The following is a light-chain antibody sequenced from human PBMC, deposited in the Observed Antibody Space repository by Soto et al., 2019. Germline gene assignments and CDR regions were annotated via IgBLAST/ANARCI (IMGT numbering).Light chain of an antibody. J-gene: IGKJ4*01. CDR3: QQYDNLPLT. CDR2: DAS. CDR1: QDISNY. Sequence: DIQMTQSPSSLSASVGDRVTITCQASQDISNYLNWYQQKPGKAPKLLIYDASNLETGVPSSFSGSGSGTDFTFTICSLQPEDIATYYCQQYDNLPLTFGGGTKVEIK. V-gene: IGKV1-33*01.